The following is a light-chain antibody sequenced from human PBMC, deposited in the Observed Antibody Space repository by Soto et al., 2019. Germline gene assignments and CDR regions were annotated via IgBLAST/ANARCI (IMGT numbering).Light chain of an antibody. V-gene: IGKV3-20*01. Sequence: EIVLTQSPGTLSLSPGERATLSCRASHSVSSSYLAWYQQKLGQAPRLLIYGASSRATGIPDRFSGSGSGTDFTLTISRLEPEDFAVYYCQQYGSSHPYTFGQGTKLEIK. CDR2: GAS. CDR3: QQYGSSHPYT. CDR1: HSVSSSY. J-gene: IGKJ2*01.